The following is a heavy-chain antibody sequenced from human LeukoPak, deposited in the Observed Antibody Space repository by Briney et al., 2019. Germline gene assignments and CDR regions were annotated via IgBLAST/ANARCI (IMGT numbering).Heavy chain of an antibody. V-gene: IGHV3-21*04. CDR1: GFTFSSYS. CDR2: ISSSSSYI. CDR3: AKEEVDDILTGYSPFDY. Sequence: GGSLRLSCAASGFTFSSYSMNWVRQAPGKGLEWVSSISSSSSYIYYADSVKGRFTISRDNAKNSLYLQMNSLRAEDTAVYYCAKEEVDDILTGYSPFDYWGQGTLVTVSS. D-gene: IGHD3-9*01. J-gene: IGHJ4*02.